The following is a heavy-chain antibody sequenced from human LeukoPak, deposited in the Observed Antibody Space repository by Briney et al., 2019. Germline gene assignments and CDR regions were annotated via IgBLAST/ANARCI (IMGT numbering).Heavy chain of an antibody. CDR1: GGSFSGYY. D-gene: IGHD2-21*01. V-gene: IGHV4-34*01. Sequence: SETLSLTCAVYGGSFSGYYWSWIRQPPGKGLEWIGDINHSGSAKYNPSLKSGVTISVDTSTNQLSLKHSDMTAADTTVYYCARRVGGNSAYWGQRTLVTVPS. CDR3: ARRVGGNSAY. J-gene: IGHJ4*02. CDR2: INHSGSA.